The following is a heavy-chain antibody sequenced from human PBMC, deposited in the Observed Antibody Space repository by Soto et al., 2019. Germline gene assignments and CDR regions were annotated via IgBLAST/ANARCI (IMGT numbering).Heavy chain of an antibody. V-gene: IGHV3-21*01. D-gene: IGHD2-15*01. Sequence: PGGSLRLSCAASGFTFSSYSMNWVRQAPGKGLEWVSSISSSSSYIYYADSVKGRFTISRDNAKNSLYLQMNSLRAEDTAVYYCARDKVVVAATREDYWGQGTLVTVSS. CDR2: ISSSSSYI. J-gene: IGHJ4*02. CDR1: GFTFSSYS. CDR3: ARDKVVVAATREDY.